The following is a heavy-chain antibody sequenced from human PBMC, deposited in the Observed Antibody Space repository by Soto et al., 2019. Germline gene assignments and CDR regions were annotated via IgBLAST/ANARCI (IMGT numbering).Heavy chain of an antibody. J-gene: IGHJ4*02. CDR1: GFTFTTYT. CDR3: AKDGSYSSSWPYYFDH. V-gene: IGHV3-23*01. Sequence: EVHLLESGGGLVQPGGSLRLSCAASGFTFTTYTMSWLRQAPGKGLEWVSSISGSGGHTYYADSEKGRLIVSRDNSKNTLYLQMNSLRAEDTAVYYCAKDGSYSSSWPYYFDHWGQGTLVTVSS. CDR2: ISGSGGHT. D-gene: IGHD6-13*01.